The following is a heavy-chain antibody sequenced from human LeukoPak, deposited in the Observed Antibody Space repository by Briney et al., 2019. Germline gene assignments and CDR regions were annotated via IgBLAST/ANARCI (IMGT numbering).Heavy chain of an antibody. D-gene: IGHD1-26*01. Sequence: GESLQISCQGSGYRFTSYWIGWVRQLPGKGLEWMGIIYPGDSDTRYSPSFQGQVTISADKSISTAYLQWSSLKASDTAMYYCARRSIVGATSLLGAFDIWGQGTMVTVSS. CDR2: IYPGDSDT. V-gene: IGHV5-51*01. CDR1: GYRFTSYW. J-gene: IGHJ3*02. CDR3: ARRSIVGATSLLGAFDI.